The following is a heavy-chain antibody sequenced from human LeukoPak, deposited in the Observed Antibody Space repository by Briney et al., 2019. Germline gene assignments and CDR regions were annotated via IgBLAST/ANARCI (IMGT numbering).Heavy chain of an antibody. D-gene: IGHD3-10*01. V-gene: IGHV3-23*01. CDR1: GFTFSSYA. Sequence: GGSLRLSCAASGFTFSSYAMSWVRQAPGKGLEWVSVISGSSGNTYYADSVKGRFTISRDNSKNTLYLQMNSLRAEDTAVYYCAKDPYGSGSTNWFDPWGQGTLVTVSS. CDR2: ISGSSGNT. CDR3: AKDPYGSGSTNWFDP. J-gene: IGHJ5*02.